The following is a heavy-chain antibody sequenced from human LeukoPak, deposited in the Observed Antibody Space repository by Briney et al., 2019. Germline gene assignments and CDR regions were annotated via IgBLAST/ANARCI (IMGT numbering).Heavy chain of an antibody. CDR3: AKASYGYSYGYYFDY. CDR1: GFTFSSYA. V-gene: IGHV3-23*01. D-gene: IGHD5-18*01. J-gene: IGHJ4*02. CDR2: ISGSGGST. Sequence: GGSLRLSCAASGFTFSSYAMSWVRQAPGKGLEWVSVISGSGGSTYYADSVKGRFTLSRDNSKNTLYLQMNSLRAEDMALYYCAKASYGYSYGYYFDYWGQGTLVTVSS.